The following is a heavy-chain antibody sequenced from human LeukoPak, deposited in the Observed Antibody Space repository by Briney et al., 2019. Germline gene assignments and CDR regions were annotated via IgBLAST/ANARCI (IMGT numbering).Heavy chain of an antibody. V-gene: IGHV3-48*01. Sequence: GGSLRLSCAASGFTFSSYSMNWVRQAPGKGLEWVSYISSSSSTIYYADSVKGRFTISRDNAKNSLYLQMNSLRAEDTAVYYCAARITMVRGVMSWFDPWGQGTLVTVSS. CDR1: GFTFSSYS. CDR3: AARITMVRGVMSWFDP. D-gene: IGHD3-10*01. CDR2: ISSSSSTI. J-gene: IGHJ5*02.